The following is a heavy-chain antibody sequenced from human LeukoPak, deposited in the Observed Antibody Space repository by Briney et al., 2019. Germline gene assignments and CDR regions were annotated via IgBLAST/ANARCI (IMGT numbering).Heavy chain of an antibody. V-gene: IGHV1-24*01. CDR2: FDPEDGET. D-gene: IGHD3-10*01. Sequence: ASVTVSFTVSGYTLTELSMHWVRQAPGKGLEWMGGFDPEDGETIYAQKFQGRVTMTEDTSTDTAYMELSSLRSEDTAVYYCATGGGSGSYYPYFDYWGQGTLVTVSS. CDR1: GYTLTELS. CDR3: ATGGGSGSYYPYFDY. J-gene: IGHJ4*02.